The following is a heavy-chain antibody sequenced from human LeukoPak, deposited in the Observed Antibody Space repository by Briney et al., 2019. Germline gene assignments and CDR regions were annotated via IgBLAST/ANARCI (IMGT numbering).Heavy chain of an antibody. D-gene: IGHD2-15*01. V-gene: IGHV3-30*18. CDR3: AKSCSGGSCFDP. CDR1: GFTFSSYG. J-gene: IGHJ5*02. Sequence: GGSLRLSCAASGFTFSSYGMHWVRQAPGKGLEWVAVISYDGSNKYYADSVKGRFTISRDNSKNTLYLQMNSLRAEDTAVYYCAKSCSGGSCFDPWGQGTLVTVSP. CDR2: ISYDGSNK.